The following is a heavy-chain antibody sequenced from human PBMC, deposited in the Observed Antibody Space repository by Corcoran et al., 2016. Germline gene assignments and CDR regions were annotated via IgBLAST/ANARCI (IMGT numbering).Heavy chain of an antibody. D-gene: IGHD3-22*01. CDR1: GFTFSSYW. V-gene: IGHV3-74*01. CDR3: ARAGSYYYYSSGIPNYYYYYGIDV. Sequence: EVQLVESGGGLVQPGGSLRLSCAASGFTFSSYWMHWVRQAPGKGLVWVSRINSDGSSTSYADSVKGRFTISRDNAKNTLDVQMKSLRYEDTTVYDCARAGSYYYYSSGIPNYYYYYGIDVWGQGTTVTVSS. J-gene: IGHJ6*02. CDR2: INSDGSST.